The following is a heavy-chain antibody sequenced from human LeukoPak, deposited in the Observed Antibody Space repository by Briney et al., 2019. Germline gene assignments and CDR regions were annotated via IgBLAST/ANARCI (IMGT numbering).Heavy chain of an antibody. J-gene: IGHJ4*02. CDR3: ARLKDWYQLPDY. CDR1: GGSISSYY. CDR2: IYYSGST. V-gene: IGHV4-59*08. Sequence: SETLSLTCTVSGGSISSYYWSWIRQPPGKGLEWIGYIYYSGSTNYNPSLKSRVTISVDTSKNQFSLKLSSVTAADTAVYYCARLKDWYQLPDYWGRGTLVTVSS. D-gene: IGHD2-2*01.